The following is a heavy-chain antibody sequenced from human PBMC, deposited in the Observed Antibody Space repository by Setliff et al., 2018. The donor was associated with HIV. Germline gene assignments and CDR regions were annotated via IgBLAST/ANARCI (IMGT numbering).Heavy chain of an antibody. V-gene: IGHV1-24*01. CDR2: FDPEAGET. D-gene: IGHD3-3*01. J-gene: IGHJ4*02. Sequence: ASVKVSCKVSGYTLTELSMHWVRQAPGKGLEWMGGFDPEAGETIYAQKFQGRVTMTEDKSTDTAYMELSSLRSEDTAVYYCAAAIFGVVITSLDYWGQGTLVTVSS. CDR3: AAAIFGVVITSLDY. CDR1: GYTLTELS.